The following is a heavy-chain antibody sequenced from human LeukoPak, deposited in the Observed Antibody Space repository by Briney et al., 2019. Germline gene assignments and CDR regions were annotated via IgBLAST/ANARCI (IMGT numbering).Heavy chain of an antibody. CDR3: ARDGRYCSSTSCYHWFDP. J-gene: IGHJ5*02. V-gene: IGHV4-30-4*01. CDR1: GGSISSGDYS. D-gene: IGHD2-2*01. Sequence: SETLSLTCTVSGGSISSGDYSWSWIRQPPGKGLEWIGYIYYSGSTYYNPSLKSRVTISVDTSKNQFSLKLSSVSAADTAVYYCARDGRYCSSTSCYHWFDPWGQGTLVTVSS. CDR2: IYYSGST.